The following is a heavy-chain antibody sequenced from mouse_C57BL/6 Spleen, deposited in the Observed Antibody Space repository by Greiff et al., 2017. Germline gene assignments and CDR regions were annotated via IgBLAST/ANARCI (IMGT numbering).Heavy chain of an antibody. CDR2: IYPRDGST. D-gene: IGHD1-3*01. CDR3: TRSRGGKDNYVNYYAMDY. Sequence: QVQLQQSGPELVKPGASVKLSCKASGYTFTSYDINWVKQRPGQGLEWIGCIYPRDGSTKYNEKFKGKATLTVDTSSRKAYMELHSLTSEDSAVYFCTRSRGGKDNYVNYYAMDYWGQGTSVTVSS. V-gene: IGHV1-85*01. J-gene: IGHJ4*01. CDR1: GYTFTSYD.